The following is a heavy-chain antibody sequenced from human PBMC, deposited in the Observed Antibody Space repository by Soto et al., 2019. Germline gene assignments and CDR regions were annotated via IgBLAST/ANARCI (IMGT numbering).Heavy chain of an antibody. CDR2: IYYSGNT. V-gene: IGHV4-30-4*01. D-gene: IGHD3-16*01. Sequence: QVQLQESGPGLVKPSQTLSLTCTVSGGSISSGDYYWSWIRQPPGKGLEWIGYIYYSGNTYYNPSPXGXVXXPVDTSKYQFSLNMTSVTAAVGAVYYCARDRPSALGAWFDPRGQGATVTVSP. CDR3: ARDRPSALGAWFDP. J-gene: IGHJ5*01. CDR1: GGSISSGDYY.